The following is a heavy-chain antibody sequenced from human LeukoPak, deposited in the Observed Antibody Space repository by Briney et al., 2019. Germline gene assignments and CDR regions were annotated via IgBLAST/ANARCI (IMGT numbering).Heavy chain of an antibody. CDR1: GFTFSSSS. CDR3: AKEYDSSGYYYEGAFDI. D-gene: IGHD3-22*01. J-gene: IGHJ3*02. V-gene: IGHV3-21*04. CDR2: ISSSSSYI. Sequence: PGGSLRLSCAASGFTFSSSSMNWVRQAPGKGLEWVSSISSSSSYIYYADSVKGRFTISRDNAKNTLYLQMNSLRAEDTAVYYCAKEYDSSGYYYEGAFDIWGQGTMVTVSS.